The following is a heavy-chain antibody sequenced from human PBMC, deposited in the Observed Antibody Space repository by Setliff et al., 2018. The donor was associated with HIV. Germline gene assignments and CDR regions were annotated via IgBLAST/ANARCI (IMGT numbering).Heavy chain of an antibody. Sequence: SETLSLTCAVYGGSFNDYYWTWIRQPPGKGLEWIGEINHSGSTNYNPSLRSRVTISLDTSKNQFSLKLSSVTAADTAVYYCARARGSGPWEIIFYDVFDIWGQGTMVTVS. V-gene: IGHV4-34*01. D-gene: IGHD1-26*01. CDR1: GGSFNDYY. CDR3: ARARGSGPWEIIFYDVFDI. J-gene: IGHJ3*02. CDR2: INHSGST.